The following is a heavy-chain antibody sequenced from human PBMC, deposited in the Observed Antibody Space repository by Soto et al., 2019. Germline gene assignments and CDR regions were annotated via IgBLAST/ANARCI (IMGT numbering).Heavy chain of an antibody. D-gene: IGHD3-22*01. CDR3: MLGSGWKDFDY. J-gene: IGHJ4*02. CDR1: GGSFSGYY. CDR2: INHSGST. Sequence: SETLSLTCAVYGGSFSGYYWSWIRQPPGKGLEWIGEINHSGSTNYNPSLKSRVTISVDTSKNQFSLKLSSVTAADTAVYYCMLGSGWKDFDYWGQGTLVTVSS. V-gene: IGHV4-34*01.